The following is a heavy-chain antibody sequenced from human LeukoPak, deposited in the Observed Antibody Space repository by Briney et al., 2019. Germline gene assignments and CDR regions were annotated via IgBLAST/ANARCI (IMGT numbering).Heavy chain of an antibody. V-gene: IGHV3-30*18. CDR3: AEDLWDYYGSGSTFDY. D-gene: IGHD3-10*01. J-gene: IGHJ4*02. CDR2: ISYDGSNK. Sequence: PGGSLRLSCAASGFTFSSYGMHWVRQAPGKGLEWVAVISYDGSNKYYADSVKGRFTISRDNSKNTLYLQMNSLRAEDTAVHYCAEDLWDYYGSGSTFDYWGQGTLVTVSS. CDR1: GFTFSSYG.